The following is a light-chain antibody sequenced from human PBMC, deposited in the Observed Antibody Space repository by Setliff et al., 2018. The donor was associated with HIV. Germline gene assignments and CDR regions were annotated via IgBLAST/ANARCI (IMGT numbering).Light chain of an antibody. CDR1: SSDVGNFKL. V-gene: IGLV2-23*02. CDR2: EVN. CDR3: CSYATYYV. Sequence: ALTQPASVSGPPGQSITISCTGTSSDVGNFKLVSWYQQPPGKAPKVIIYEVNKRPSGVSNRFSASISGNPASLTISCLQAEDEADYYCCSYATYYVFGTGTKVTVL. J-gene: IGLJ1*01.